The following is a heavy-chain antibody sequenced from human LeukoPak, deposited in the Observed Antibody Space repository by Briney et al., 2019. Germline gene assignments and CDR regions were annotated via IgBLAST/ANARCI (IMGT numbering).Heavy chain of an antibody. V-gene: IGHV3-48*03. CDR2: ISSSGSTI. Sequence: GGSLRLSCAASGFTFSSYEMNWVRQASGKGLEWVSYISSSGSTIYYADSVKGRFTISRDNAKNSLYLQMNSLRAEDTAVYYCAREASSGWYAGTDYWGQGTLVTVSS. CDR1: GFTFSSYE. D-gene: IGHD6-19*01. CDR3: AREASSGWYAGTDY. J-gene: IGHJ4*02.